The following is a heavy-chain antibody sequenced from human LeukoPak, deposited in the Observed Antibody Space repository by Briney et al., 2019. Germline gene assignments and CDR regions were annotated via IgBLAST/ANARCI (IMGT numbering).Heavy chain of an antibody. CDR2: ISYDGSNK. CDR1: GLTFSSYA. V-gene: IGHV3-30-3*01. D-gene: IGHD4-23*01. Sequence: PGGSLRLSCAASGLTFSSYAMHWVRQAPGKGLEWVAVISYDGSNKYYADSVKGRFTISRDNSKNTLYLQMNSLRAEDTAVYYCAREGLTTVDDYYYYGMDVWGQGTTVTVSS. J-gene: IGHJ6*02. CDR3: AREGLTTVDDYYYYGMDV.